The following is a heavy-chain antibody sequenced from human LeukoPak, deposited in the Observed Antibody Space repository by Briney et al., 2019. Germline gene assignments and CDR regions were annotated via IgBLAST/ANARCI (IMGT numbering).Heavy chain of an antibody. D-gene: IGHD3-9*01. CDR3: AKSSTPTTYFDWLHPTYYYGMDV. CDR2: ISYDGSNK. J-gene: IGHJ6*02. Sequence: GGSLRLSCAASGFTFSSYGMHWVRQAPGKGLEWVAVISYDGSNKYYADSVKGRFTISRDNSKNTLYLQMNSLRAEDTAVYYCAKSSTPTTYFDWLHPTYYYGMDVWGQGTTVTVSS. CDR1: GFTFSSYG. V-gene: IGHV3-30*18.